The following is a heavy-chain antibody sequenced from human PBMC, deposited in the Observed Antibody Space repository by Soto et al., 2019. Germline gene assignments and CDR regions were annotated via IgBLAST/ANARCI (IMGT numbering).Heavy chain of an antibody. J-gene: IGHJ4*02. CDR3: AKSTRVRGVITSFDY. Sequence: EVQLLESGGGLVQPGGSLRLSCAASGFTFSSYAMSWVRQAPGKGLEWVSAISGSGGSTYYADPVKGRFTISRDNSKNTLYLQMNSLRAEDTAVYYCAKSTRVRGVITSFDYWGQGTLVTVSS. CDR1: GFTFSSYA. CDR2: ISGSGGST. V-gene: IGHV3-23*01. D-gene: IGHD3-10*01.